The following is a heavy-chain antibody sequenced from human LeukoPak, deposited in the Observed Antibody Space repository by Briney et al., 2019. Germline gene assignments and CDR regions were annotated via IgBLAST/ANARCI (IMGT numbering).Heavy chain of an antibody. Sequence: PGGSLRLSCAASGFTFSNYGMHWVRQAPGKGLEWVAVVWYGGCNKFYADSVKGRFTISRDNSKNTLYLQMNSLSDEDTAVYYCAKRLDRSGSYYPIFDCWGQGTLVTVSS. D-gene: IGHD3-10*01. CDR2: VWYGGCNK. V-gene: IGHV3-30*02. CDR1: GFTFSNYG. CDR3: AKRLDRSGSYYPIFDC. J-gene: IGHJ4*02.